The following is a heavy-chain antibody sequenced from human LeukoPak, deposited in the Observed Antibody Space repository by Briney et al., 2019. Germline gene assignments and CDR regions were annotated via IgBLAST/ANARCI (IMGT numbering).Heavy chain of an antibody. V-gene: IGHV4-34*01. CDR2: INHSGST. D-gene: IGHD1-26*01. Sequence: SETLSLTCAVYGGSFSGYYWSWIRQPPGKGLEWIGEINHSGSTNYNPSLKSRVTISVDTSKNQFSLKLSSVTAADTAVYYCARGRREASYDYWGQGTLVTVSS. CDR1: GGSFSGYY. J-gene: IGHJ4*02. CDR3: ARGRREASYDY.